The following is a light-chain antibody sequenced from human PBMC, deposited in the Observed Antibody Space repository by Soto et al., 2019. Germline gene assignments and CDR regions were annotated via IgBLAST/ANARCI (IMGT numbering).Light chain of an antibody. V-gene: IGKV1-8*01. CDR1: QGISSY. J-gene: IGKJ5*01. CDR2: AAS. CDR3: QQYYSYPIT. Sequence: AIRMTQSPSSLSAATGDRVSMTCRASQGISSYLAWYQQKPGKAPKLLIYAASTLQSGVPSRFSGSGSGTDFTLTISCLQSEDFATYYCQQYYSYPITFGQGTRLEI.